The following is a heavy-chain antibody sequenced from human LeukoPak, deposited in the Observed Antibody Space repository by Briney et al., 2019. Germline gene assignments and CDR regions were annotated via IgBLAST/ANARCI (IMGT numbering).Heavy chain of an antibody. Sequence: PGGSLRLSCAASGFTFSSYSMNWVRQAPGKGLEWVAATSGSGVNSYYADSVRGRFTISRDNSQNTLYLQMDSLRAEDTALYYCAKEYNGYDFDYWGQGTLVTVSS. J-gene: IGHJ4*02. CDR2: TSGSGVNS. CDR1: GFTFSSYS. V-gene: IGHV3-23*01. D-gene: IGHD5-12*01. CDR3: AKEYNGYDFDY.